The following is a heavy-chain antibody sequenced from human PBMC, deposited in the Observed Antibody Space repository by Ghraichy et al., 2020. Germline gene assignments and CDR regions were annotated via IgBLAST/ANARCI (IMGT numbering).Heavy chain of an antibody. CDR1: GFTFSSYA. CDR3: ARVRLQVNAFDI. V-gene: IGHV3-30-3*01. Sequence: GESLNISCAASGFTFSSYAMHWVRQAPGKGLEWVAVISYDGSNKYYADSVKGRFTISRDNSKNTLYLQMNSLRAEDTAVYYCARVRLQVNAFDIWGRGTMVTVSS. J-gene: IGHJ3*02. CDR2: ISYDGSNK.